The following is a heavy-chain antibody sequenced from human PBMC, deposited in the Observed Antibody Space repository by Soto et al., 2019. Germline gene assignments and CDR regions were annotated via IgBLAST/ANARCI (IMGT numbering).Heavy chain of an antibody. Sequence: ASVKVSCKTSGGTFSSHAINWVRQAPGQGLEWMGGIIPMFGTTNYAQKFKGRVTICADESTSTAYMELSSLRSEDAAVYYCARAAIHGSSWYFWFDPWGQGTLVTVSS. D-gene: IGHD6-13*01. V-gene: IGHV1-69*13. CDR3: ARAAIHGSSWYFWFDP. CDR2: IIPMFGTT. J-gene: IGHJ5*02. CDR1: GGTFSSHA.